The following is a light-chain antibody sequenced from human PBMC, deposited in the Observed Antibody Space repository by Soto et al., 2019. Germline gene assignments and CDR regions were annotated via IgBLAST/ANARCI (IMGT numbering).Light chain of an antibody. Sequence: QSVLTQPPSASGSPGQSVTISCTGTSSDVGYYNYVSWYQQHPGKAPKLMLYEVSKRPSGVPDRLSGSKSGNTASLTVSGLQAEDEADYYCSSYAGNNIWVFGGGTKLTVL. CDR3: SSYAGNNIWV. V-gene: IGLV2-8*01. J-gene: IGLJ2*01. CDR2: EVS. CDR1: SSDVGYYNY.